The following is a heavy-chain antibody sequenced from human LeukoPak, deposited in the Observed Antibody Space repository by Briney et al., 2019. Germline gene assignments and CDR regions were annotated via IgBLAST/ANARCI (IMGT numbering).Heavy chain of an antibody. V-gene: IGHV1-18*01. CDR2: ISAYNDYT. Sequence: ASVKVSCKASGYTFSNYGLSWVRQAPGQGLEWMGWISAYNDYTNYARNLQGRVTMTTDTSTSTAYMELRSLRADDTAVYYCAFSSYYLQGNYYYMDVWGKGTTVTVSS. D-gene: IGHD1-26*01. J-gene: IGHJ6*03. CDR3: AFSSYYLQGNYYYMDV. CDR1: GYTFSNYG.